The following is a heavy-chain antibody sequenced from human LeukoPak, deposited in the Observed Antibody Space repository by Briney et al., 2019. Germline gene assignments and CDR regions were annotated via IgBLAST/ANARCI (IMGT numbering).Heavy chain of an antibody. J-gene: IGHJ6*02. CDR3: VDSKHVMDV. CDR2: INHSRST. V-gene: IGHV4-34*01. Sequence: SETLSLTCAVYGGSFSGYYWTWIRQPPGKGLEWIGEINHSRSTHYNPSLKSRVTISVDTSNNQFSLKLSSVTVADTAVYYCVDSKHVMDVWGQGTTVTVSS. D-gene: IGHD2-2*03. CDR1: GGSFSGYY.